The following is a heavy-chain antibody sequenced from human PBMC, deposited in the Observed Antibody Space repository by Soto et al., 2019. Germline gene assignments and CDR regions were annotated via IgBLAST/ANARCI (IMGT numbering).Heavy chain of an antibody. CDR3: ATLTGSH. D-gene: IGHD3-9*01. V-gene: IGHV2-5*02. Sequence: ITLKESGPPPVKPTQTLTLTCSFSGFSLTANSVGVCWVRQPPGLALELLAMVYWDDDKHSSASLRSRLSITKDTSKSQVVLTMTNMVPVDTGTYYCATLTGSHWGQGALVTVSS. J-gene: IGHJ4*02. CDR1: GFSLTANSVG. CDR2: VYWDDDK.